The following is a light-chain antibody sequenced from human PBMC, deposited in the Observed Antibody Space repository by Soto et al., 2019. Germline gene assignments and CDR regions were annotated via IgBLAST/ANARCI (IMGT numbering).Light chain of an antibody. CDR3: QTYIGAPYA. CDR2: EAS. J-gene: IGKJ2*01. CDR1: QAISNF. V-gene: IGKV1-27*01. Sequence: DIQMTQSPPSLSASVGDRVTITCRASQAISNFVAWYQQKAGKAPSLLIYEASTLQSGVPSRFSGRGSGTAFTLPIGSLQPEDVATYFCQTYIGAPYAFGQGTKLEIK.